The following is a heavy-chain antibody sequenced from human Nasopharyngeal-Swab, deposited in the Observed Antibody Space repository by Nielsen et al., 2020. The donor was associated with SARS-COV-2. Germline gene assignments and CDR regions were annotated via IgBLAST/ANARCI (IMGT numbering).Heavy chain of an antibody. J-gene: IGHJ6*03. Sequence: GGSLRLSCAASGFTFSNAWMNWVRQAPGKGLEWVSYISSSSSTIYYADSVKGRFTISRDNAKNSLYLQMNSLRAEDTAVYYCARGGADCSSTSCYVSYYYYYMDVWGKGTTVTVSS. CDR3: ARGGADCSSTSCYVSYYYYYMDV. CDR1: GFTFSNAW. D-gene: IGHD2-2*01. V-gene: IGHV3-48*01. CDR2: ISSSSSTI.